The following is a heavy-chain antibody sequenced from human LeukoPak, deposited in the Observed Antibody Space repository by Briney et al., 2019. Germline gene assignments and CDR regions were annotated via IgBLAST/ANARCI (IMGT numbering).Heavy chain of an antibody. V-gene: IGHV1-46*01. D-gene: IGHD4-17*01. CDR2: INPSGGIT. CDR1: GYSLTRYY. J-gene: IGHJ4*02. Sequence: ASVKVSCKASGYSLTRYYMHWVRQAPGQGLEWMGIINPSGGITSYAQMFQGRVTVTRDTSTSTVYMELSSLRSEDTAVYYCARDHGYGDYVVWGQGTLVTVSS. CDR3: ARDHGYGDYVV.